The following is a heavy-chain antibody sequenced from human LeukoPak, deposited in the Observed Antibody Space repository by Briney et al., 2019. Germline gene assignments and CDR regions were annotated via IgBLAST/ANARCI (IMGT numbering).Heavy chain of an antibody. CDR2: VSSSGSTI. CDR1: GFTFSDHY. CDR3: AGATYYYGSGSYYSGDY. D-gene: IGHD3-10*01. V-gene: IGHV3-11*01. J-gene: IGHJ4*02. Sequence: GGSLRLSCAASGFTFSDHYMSWIRQAPGKGLEWVSYVSSSGSTIYYADSVKGRFTISRDNAKNSLYLQMNSLRAEDTAVYYCAGATYYYGSGSYYSGDYWGQGTLVTVSS.